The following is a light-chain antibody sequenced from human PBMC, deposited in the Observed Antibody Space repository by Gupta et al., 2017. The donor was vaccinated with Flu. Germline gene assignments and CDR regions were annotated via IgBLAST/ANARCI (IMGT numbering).Light chain of an antibody. CDR2: AAS. J-gene: IGKJ4*01. CDR1: QTISSY. Sequence: DIQMTQSPSSLSASVGDRVTITCRASQTISSYLNWYQQKPGKAPKFLIYAASSLQSGVPSRFSGSGSGTDFTLTISSRQPEDFANYYCQQRYSSPFTFGWGTKVEIK. CDR3: QQRYSSPFT. V-gene: IGKV1-39*01.